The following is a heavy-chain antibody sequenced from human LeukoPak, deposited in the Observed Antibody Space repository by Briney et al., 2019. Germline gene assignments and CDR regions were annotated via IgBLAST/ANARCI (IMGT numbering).Heavy chain of an antibody. CDR2: ISYDGSNK. D-gene: IGHD2-15*01. J-gene: IGHJ4*02. CDR1: GFTFSSYA. Sequence: PGRSLRLSCAASGFTFSSYAMHWVRQAPGKGLEWVAVISYDGSNKYYADSVKGRFTISRDNSKNTLYLQMNSLRAEDTAVYYCARDLYVVVVAATPDYWGQGTLVTLSS. CDR3: ARDLYVVVVAATPDY. V-gene: IGHV3-30-3*01.